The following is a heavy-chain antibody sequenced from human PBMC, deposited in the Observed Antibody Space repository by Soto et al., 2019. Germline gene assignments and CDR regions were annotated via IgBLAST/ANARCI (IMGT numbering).Heavy chain of an antibody. D-gene: IGHD3-3*01. CDR3: AKDNSGWNDFWSGYYSPSGRFPYYYYGMDV. CDR2: ISGRSGSA. V-gene: IGHV3-23*01. CDR1: GFTFSSYA. J-gene: IGHJ6*02. Sequence: GGSLRLSCAASGFTFSSYAMSWVRQGPGKGLEWVSAISGRSGSAYYADSVKGRFTISRDNSKNTLYLQMNSLRAEDTAVYYCAKDNSGWNDFWSGYYSPSGRFPYYYYGMDVWGQGTTVTVSS.